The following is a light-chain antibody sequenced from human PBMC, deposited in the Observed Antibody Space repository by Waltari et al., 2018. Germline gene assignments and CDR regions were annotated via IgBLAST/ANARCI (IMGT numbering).Light chain of an antibody. CDR1: SSDVGDYNY. Sequence: QSALTQPASVSGSPGQSITISCTGPSSDVGDYNYVSWYQQHPGKAPKLMIYGVRNRPSGVSNRFSGSKSGNTASLTISGLQAEDEGDYYCSSYTDSTTRVFGGGTKLTVL. CDR3: SSYTDSTTRV. CDR2: GVR. J-gene: IGLJ3*02. V-gene: IGLV2-14*03.